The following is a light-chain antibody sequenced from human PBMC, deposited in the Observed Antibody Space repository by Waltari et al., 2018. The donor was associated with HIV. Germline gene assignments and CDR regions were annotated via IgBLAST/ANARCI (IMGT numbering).Light chain of an antibody. J-gene: IGKJ1*01. CDR2: WAS. Sequence: DIVMTQSPDSLAVSLGERATIDCKSSQSVFYSSNNRNHLAWYQQKAGQPPKLLIAWASTRGAGVPDRLGGGGSGKHFTLTISILQAEDGAVYYFQEYYSSPKTFGQGTKVEIK. CDR3: QEYYSSPKT. CDR1: QSVFYSSNNRNH. V-gene: IGKV4-1*01.